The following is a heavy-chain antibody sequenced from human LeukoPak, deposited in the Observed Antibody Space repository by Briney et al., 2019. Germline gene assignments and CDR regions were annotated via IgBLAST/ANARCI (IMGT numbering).Heavy chain of an antibody. V-gene: IGHV3-74*01. CDR1: GFTFSSYW. CDR3: ARDLQSSGSGSGYLN. CDR2: INSDGSST. J-gene: IGHJ4*02. D-gene: IGHD3-10*01. Sequence: GGSLRLSCAASGFTFSSYWMHWVRQAPGKGLVWISRINSDGSSTSYAASVKGRFTISRDNAKNTLYLQMNSLRAEDTAVYYCARDLQSSGSGSGYLNWGQGTLVTVSS.